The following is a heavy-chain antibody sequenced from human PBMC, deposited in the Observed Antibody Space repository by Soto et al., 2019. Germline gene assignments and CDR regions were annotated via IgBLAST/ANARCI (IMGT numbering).Heavy chain of an antibody. CDR3: ARGGPRRDGYNTVGY. Sequence: PSETLSLTCTVSGGSISSYYWSWIRQPPWKGLEWIGYIYYSGSTNYNPSLKSRVTISVDTSKNQFSLNLSSVTAADTAVYYCARGGPRRDGYNTVGYWGQGPLVTVSS. CDR2: IYYSGST. V-gene: IGHV4-59*01. D-gene: IGHD5-12*01. J-gene: IGHJ4*02. CDR1: GGSISSYY.